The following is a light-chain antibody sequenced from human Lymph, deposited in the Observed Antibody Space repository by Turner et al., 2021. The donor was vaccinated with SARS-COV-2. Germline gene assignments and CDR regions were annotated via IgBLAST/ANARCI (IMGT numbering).Light chain of an antibody. V-gene: IGKV1-27*01. CDR3: QQWSSIPPT. J-gene: IGKJ4*02. Sequence: QSPAILSASPGEKVTMTCRASSSVNNMHWYQQKPGSSPKPWIFATSNLASGVPARFSGSGSGTSYSLTISRVEAEDVATYYCQQWSSIPPTFGVGTKL. CDR2: ATS. CDR1: SVNN.